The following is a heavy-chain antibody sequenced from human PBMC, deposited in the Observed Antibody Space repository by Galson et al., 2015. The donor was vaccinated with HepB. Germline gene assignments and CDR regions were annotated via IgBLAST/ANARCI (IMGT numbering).Heavy chain of an antibody. J-gene: IGHJ4*02. CDR1: GFTFSSYS. Sequence: SLRLSCAASGFTFSSYSMNWVRQAPGKGLEWVSSISSSSSYIYYADSVKGRFTISRDNAKNSLYLQMNSLRAEDTAVYYCARVPYSSSSWGEDDYWGQGTLVTVSS. V-gene: IGHV3-21*01. CDR2: ISSSSSYI. CDR3: ARVPYSSSSWGEDDY. D-gene: IGHD6-13*01.